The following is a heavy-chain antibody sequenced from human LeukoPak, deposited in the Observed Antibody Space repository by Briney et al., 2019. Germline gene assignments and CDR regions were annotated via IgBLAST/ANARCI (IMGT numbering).Heavy chain of an antibody. V-gene: IGHV3-30*02. CDR1: GFTFSGSA. D-gene: IGHD4/OR15-4a*01. CDR3: AKVFSSAYDYGPTDS. Sequence: GGSLRLSCAASGFTFSGSAMHWVRQAPGKGLEWVAFIRYDGSNKYYADSVKGRFTISGDNSKNTLYLQMNSRRAEDTAVYYCAKVFSSAYDYGPTDSWGQGTLVTVSS. CDR2: IRYDGSNK. J-gene: IGHJ4*02.